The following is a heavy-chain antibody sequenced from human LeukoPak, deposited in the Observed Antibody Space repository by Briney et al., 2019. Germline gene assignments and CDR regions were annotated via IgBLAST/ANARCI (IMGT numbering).Heavy chain of an antibody. V-gene: IGHV3-33*01. D-gene: IGHD2-2*01. Sequence: GRSLRLSCAASGFTFSSYAMHWVRQAPGKGLEWVAVIWYDGSNENYGDSVKGRFTISRDNSKNTPYLQMSSLRAEDTAVYYCARPYCSRTDCYADAFDVWGQGTMVTVSS. CDR1: GFTFSSYA. CDR2: IWYDGSNE. J-gene: IGHJ3*01. CDR3: ARPYCSRTDCYADAFDV.